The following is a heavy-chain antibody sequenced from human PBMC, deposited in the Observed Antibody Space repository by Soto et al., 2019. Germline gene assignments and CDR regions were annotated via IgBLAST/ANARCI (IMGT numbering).Heavy chain of an antibody. Sequence: QLQLQESGPGLVKPSETLSLTCTVSGGSISSSSYYWGWIRQPPGKGLEWIGSIYYSGSTYYNPSLKGRVPLSADTSKNQFSLKRISVTAAATAVYYCATQGYCSSTSCSPGDWFDPWGQGTLVTVSS. D-gene: IGHD2-2*01. CDR1: GGSISSSSYY. V-gene: IGHV4-39*01. CDR3: ATQGYCSSTSCSPGDWFDP. J-gene: IGHJ5*02. CDR2: IYYSGST.